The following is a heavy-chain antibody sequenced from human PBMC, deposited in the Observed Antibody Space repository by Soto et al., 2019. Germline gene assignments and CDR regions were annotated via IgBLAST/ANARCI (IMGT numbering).Heavy chain of an antibody. Sequence: NPSETLSLTCTVSGGSISSYYWSWIRQPPGKGLEWIGYIYYSGSTNYNPSLKSRVTISVDTSKNQFSLKLSSVTAADTAVYYCATNLYDSSGYYWGYYYYGMDVWGQGTTVTVSS. V-gene: IGHV4-59*01. CDR2: IYYSGST. CDR3: ATNLYDSSGYYWGYYYYGMDV. D-gene: IGHD3-22*01. J-gene: IGHJ6*02. CDR1: GGSISSYY.